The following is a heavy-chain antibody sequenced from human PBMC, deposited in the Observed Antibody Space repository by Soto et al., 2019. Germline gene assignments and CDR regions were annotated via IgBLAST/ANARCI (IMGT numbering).Heavy chain of an antibody. CDR3: ARADRTLVTSYSLDV. J-gene: IGHJ6*02. V-gene: IGHV4-34*01. CDR1: GGSFSGYY. D-gene: IGHD2-21*02. CDR2: INHSGTI. Sequence: PSETLSLTCAVYGGSFSGYYWTWIRQPPGKGLEWIGEINHSGTINFNPSLQSRLTISLDTSKKHFSLKLSSVTDADTAAYYCARADRTLVTSYSLDVWGQGTTGPVS.